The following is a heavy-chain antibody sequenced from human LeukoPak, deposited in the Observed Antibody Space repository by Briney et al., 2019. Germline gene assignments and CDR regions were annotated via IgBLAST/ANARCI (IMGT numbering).Heavy chain of an antibody. CDR3: AKEKWELLTSFDY. V-gene: IGHV3-23*01. J-gene: IGHJ4*02. D-gene: IGHD1-26*01. CDR2: ISVSGNT. Sequence: PGGSLRLSCAASGFTLSSYAMSWVRQGPGKGLEWVSAISVSGNTYHADSVKGRFTISRDSYKNTLYLQMNSLRAEDAVVYYCAKEKWELLTSFDYWGQGTLVTVSS. CDR1: GFTLSSYA.